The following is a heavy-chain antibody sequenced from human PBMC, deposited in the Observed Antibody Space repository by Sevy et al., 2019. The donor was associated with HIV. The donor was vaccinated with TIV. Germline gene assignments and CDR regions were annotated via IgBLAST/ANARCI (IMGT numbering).Heavy chain of an antibody. CDR3: AGSEYSGYDWPLLV. Sequence: SETLSLTCTVSGGSISSSSYYWGWIRQPPGKGLEWVGSIYYSGSTSYNPSLKSRFTISVDTSKNQFSLKLSSVTAADTAVYYCAGSEYSGYDWPLLVWGQGTLVTVSS. D-gene: IGHD5-12*01. V-gene: IGHV4-39*01. CDR2: IYYSGST. CDR1: GGSISSSSYY. J-gene: IGHJ4*02.